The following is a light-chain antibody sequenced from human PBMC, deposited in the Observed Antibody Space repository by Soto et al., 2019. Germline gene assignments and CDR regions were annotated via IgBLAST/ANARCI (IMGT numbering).Light chain of an antibody. CDR1: QTVRNY. CDR3: QQRSDWVT. CDR2: DAS. V-gene: IGKV3-11*01. Sequence: ETVLTQSPATLSLSPGERATLSCRASQTVRNYLAWYQQKPGQAPRLLIYDASNRATGIPARFSGSGSGTDFTLTISSLEPEDFALYYCQQRSDWVTFGGGTKVEIK. J-gene: IGKJ4*01.